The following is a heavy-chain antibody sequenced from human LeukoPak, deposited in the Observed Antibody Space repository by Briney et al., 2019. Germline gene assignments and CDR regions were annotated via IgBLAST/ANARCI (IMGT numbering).Heavy chain of an antibody. V-gene: IGHV1-46*01. CDR3: ARQSLPGWD. CDR2: ISPSGGST. CDR1: GYTFTSYY. D-gene: IGHD1-26*01. J-gene: IGHJ4*02. Sequence: ASVKVSCKASGYTFTSYYMHWVRQAPGQGLEWMGIISPSGGSTSYAQKFQGRVTITADESTSTAYMELSSLRSEDTAVYYCARQSLPGWDWGQGTLVTVSS.